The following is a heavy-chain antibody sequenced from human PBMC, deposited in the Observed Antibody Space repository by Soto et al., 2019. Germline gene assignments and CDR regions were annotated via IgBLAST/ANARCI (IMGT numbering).Heavy chain of an antibody. J-gene: IGHJ5*02. CDR3: ARGLRAIRFLEWSRHWFAP. D-gene: IGHD3-3*01. Sequence: ASVKVACKASGYTFTSYDINWVRQATGQGLEWMGWMNPNSGNTGYAQKFQGRVTMTRNTSISTAYMELSSLRSEDTAVYYWARGLRAIRFLEWSRHWFAPWGQGSLVTVSS. CDR2: MNPNSGNT. V-gene: IGHV1-8*01. CDR1: GYTFTSYD.